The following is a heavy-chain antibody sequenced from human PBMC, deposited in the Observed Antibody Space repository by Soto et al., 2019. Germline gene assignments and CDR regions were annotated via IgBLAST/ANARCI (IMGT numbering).Heavy chain of an antibody. D-gene: IGHD6-13*01. V-gene: IGHV4-4*02. CDR2: IYHSGST. Sequence: PSETLSLTCAVSGGSISSSNWWSWVRQPPGKGLEWIGEIYHSGSTNYNPSLKSRVTISVDKSKNQFSLKLSSVTAADTAVYYCARDGMQQLVRYYYGMDVWGQGTTVTVSS. J-gene: IGHJ6*02. CDR1: GGSISSSNW. CDR3: ARDGMQQLVRYYYGMDV.